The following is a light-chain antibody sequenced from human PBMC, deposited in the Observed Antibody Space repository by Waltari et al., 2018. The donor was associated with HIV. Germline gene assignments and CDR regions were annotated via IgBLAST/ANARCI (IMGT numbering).Light chain of an antibody. CDR1: SSTIGSNN. CDR2: SNN. J-gene: IGLJ3*02. Sequence: QSVLTQPPSASGTPGQRVTISCSGSSSTIGSNNVNCYQQLPGTAPKLLIYSNNQRPSGVPDRFSGSKSGTSASLAISGLQSEDEADYYCAAWDDSLNGPWVFGGGTKLTVL. V-gene: IGLV1-44*01. CDR3: AAWDDSLNGPWV.